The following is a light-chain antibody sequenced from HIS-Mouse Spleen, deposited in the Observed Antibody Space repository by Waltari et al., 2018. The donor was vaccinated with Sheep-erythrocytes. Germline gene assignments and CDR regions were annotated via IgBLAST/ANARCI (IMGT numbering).Light chain of an antibody. Sequence: QSALTQPRSVSGSPGQSVTISCTGTSSDVGGYNYVSWYQQHPGKAPKLMIYDVSKRPSWVPDRFSGSKSGNTASLTISGLQAEDEADYYCCSYAGSSTLVFGGGTKLTVL. CDR1: SSDVGGYNY. V-gene: IGLV2-11*01. J-gene: IGLJ3*02. CDR3: CSYAGSSTLV. CDR2: DVS.